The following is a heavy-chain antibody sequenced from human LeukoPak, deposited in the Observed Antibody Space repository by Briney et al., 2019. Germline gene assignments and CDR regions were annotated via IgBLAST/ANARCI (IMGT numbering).Heavy chain of an antibody. V-gene: IGHV3-11*03. Sequence: GGSLRLSCAASGFTFSDYYMSWIRQAPGKGLEWISYISSSTYTNYADSVKGRFTISRDNAKNSMYLQMNSLRAEDTAVYYCARISGSYVFDYWGQGTLVTVSS. CDR2: ISSSTYT. J-gene: IGHJ4*02. CDR1: GFTFSDYY. CDR3: ARISGSYVFDY. D-gene: IGHD1-26*01.